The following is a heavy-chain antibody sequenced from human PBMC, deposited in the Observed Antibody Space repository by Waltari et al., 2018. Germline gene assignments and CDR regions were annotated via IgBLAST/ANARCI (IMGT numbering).Heavy chain of an antibody. Sequence: EVQLLQSGGGLIQPGGSLSLSCAASGFTFRNFAMSWVRQAPGKGLEWVSAVGISADSTYYADSVKGRLTISRDNSKNTGELLMNSLRAEDTAVYYCAKHASGGRGYSGYLDDYWGQGTQVTVSS. CDR2: VGISADST. V-gene: IGHV3-23*01. CDR3: AKHASGGRGYSGYLDDY. CDR1: GFTFRNFA. D-gene: IGHD5-12*01. J-gene: IGHJ4*02.